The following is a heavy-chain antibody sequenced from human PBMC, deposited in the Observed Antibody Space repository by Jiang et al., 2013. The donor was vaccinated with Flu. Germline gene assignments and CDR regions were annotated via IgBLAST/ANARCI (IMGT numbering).Heavy chain of an antibody. CDR2: ISAASGNT. D-gene: IGHD6-19*01. CDR1: GYIFSTYS. Sequence: KASGYIFSTYSIRLGAARPPVQRPAWMGWISAASGNTRYSQKFQGRVTLTRDTSASTAYMELSSLTSEDTAVYYCARDDGSGWVNEHFHHWGQGTLVTVSS. CDR3: ARDDGSGWVNEHFHH. J-gene: IGHJ1*01. V-gene: IGHV1-3*01.